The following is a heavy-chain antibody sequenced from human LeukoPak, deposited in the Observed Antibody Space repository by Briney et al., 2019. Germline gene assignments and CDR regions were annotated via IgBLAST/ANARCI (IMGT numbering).Heavy chain of an antibody. D-gene: IGHD3-22*01. J-gene: IGHJ4*02. CDR3: ARELNYDSSGYYFDY. V-gene: IGHV1-2*02. CDR2: INPTSGVT. CDR1: GYTFTAHF. Sequence: ASVKVSCKASGYTFTAHFIYWVRQAPGQGLEWMGWINPTSGVTNYAQKFQGRVTMTRDTSISTAYMELSRLRSDDTAVYYCARELNYDSSGYYFDYWGQGTLVTVSS.